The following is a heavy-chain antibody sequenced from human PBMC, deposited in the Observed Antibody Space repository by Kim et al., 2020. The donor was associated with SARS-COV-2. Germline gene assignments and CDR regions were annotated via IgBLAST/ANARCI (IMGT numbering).Heavy chain of an antibody. CDR3: AKAHRPTYYYYYGMDV. CDR2: ISYDGSNK. V-gene: IGHV3-30*18. J-gene: IGHJ6*02. CDR1: GFTFSSYG. Sequence: GGSLRLSCAASGFTFSSYGMHWVRQAPGKGLEWVAVISYDGSNKYYADSVKGRFTISRDNSKNTLYLQMNSLRAEDTAVYYCAKAHRPTYYYYYGMDVWGQGTTVTVSS.